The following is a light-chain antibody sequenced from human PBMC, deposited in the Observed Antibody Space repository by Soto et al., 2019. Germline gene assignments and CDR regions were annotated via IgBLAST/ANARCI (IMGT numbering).Light chain of an antibody. CDR2: AAS. Sequence: IQLTQSPSSLSASVGDRVTITCRASQDIAIYLAWYQQKPGEAPKLLIYAASTLYGGVPSRFSGSGSGTDFTLTISSLQPEDFATYYCQQSYSTPITFGGGTKVDIK. CDR3: QQSYSTPIT. CDR1: QDIAIY. J-gene: IGKJ4*01. V-gene: IGKV1-9*01.